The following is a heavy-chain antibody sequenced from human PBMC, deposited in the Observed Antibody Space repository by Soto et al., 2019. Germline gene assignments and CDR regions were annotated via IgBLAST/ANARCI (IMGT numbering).Heavy chain of an antibody. CDR3: AHTVARGAYWETFNY. CDR2: IYRDDDK. Sequence: QITLKESGPTLVKPTQTLTLTCTVSGFSLMTDGVGVGWFRQPPGKALEWLALIYRDDDKRYRPSLNSRVTVTRDNNKNQVVLTTTSMDPVDTATYYCAHTVARGAYWETFNYWGQGTLVTVSS. CDR1: GFSLMTDGVG. J-gene: IGHJ4*02. D-gene: IGHD1-26*01. V-gene: IGHV2-5*02.